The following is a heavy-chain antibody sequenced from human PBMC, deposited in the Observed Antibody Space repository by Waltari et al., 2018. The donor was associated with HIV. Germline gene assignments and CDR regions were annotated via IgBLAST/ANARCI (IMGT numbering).Heavy chain of an antibody. V-gene: IGHV1-2*02. J-gene: IGHJ3*01. CDR1: GYDFIAHI. Sequence: QVHLVQSGAEVKKPGASVKVLCKASGYDFIAHILHWFRQAPGLPPEWLGRINLRNGDTKFIDTLQGRFSMTRDLALATGYMELSGLTPDDTAIYYCVRGMWIDGIENGGFGFWGQGTMVTVS. CDR3: VRGMWIDGIENGGFGF. D-gene: IGHD5-12*01. CDR2: INLRNGDT.